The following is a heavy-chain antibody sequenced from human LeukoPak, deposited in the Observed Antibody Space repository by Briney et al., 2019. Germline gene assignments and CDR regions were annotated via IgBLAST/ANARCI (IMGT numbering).Heavy chain of an antibody. CDR1: GYTFTGYY. J-gene: IGHJ4*02. CDR2: INPNSGGT. V-gene: IGHV1-2*02. D-gene: IGHD4-17*01. CDR3: AIVGEALDY. Sequence: ASVKVSCKASGYTFTGYYMHWVRRAPGQGLEWMGWINPNSGGTNYAQKFQGRVALTRDTSISTAYMELSSLRSDDTAVYYCAIVGEALDYWGQGTLVTVSS.